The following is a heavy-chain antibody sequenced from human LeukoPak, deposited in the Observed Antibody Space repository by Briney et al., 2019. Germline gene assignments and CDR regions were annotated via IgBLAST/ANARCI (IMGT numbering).Heavy chain of an antibody. V-gene: IGHV3-74*01. CDR3: AKDYVSGDGYWDFDY. J-gene: IGHJ4*02. CDR1: GFTFSSYW. CDR2: INTDGSST. Sequence: GGSLRLSCAASGFTFSSYWMHWVRQAPGKGLVWVSRINTDGSSTSYADSVKGRFTISRDNAKNTLYLRMNSLRAEDTAVYYCAKDYVSGDGYWDFDYWGQGTLVTVSS. D-gene: IGHD5-24*01.